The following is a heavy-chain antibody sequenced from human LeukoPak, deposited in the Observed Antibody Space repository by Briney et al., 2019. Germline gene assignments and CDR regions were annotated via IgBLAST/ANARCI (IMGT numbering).Heavy chain of an antibody. V-gene: IGHV3-23*01. Sequence: GGSLRLSCAASGFTFSNYAMSWVRLAPGKGLEWVSAISGSGGSTYYADSVKGRFTISRDNSKNTLYLQMNSLRSEDTAIYYCAKDPNYDFWSGYLDCWGQGTLVTVSS. J-gene: IGHJ4*02. CDR2: ISGSGGST. CDR1: GFTFSNYA. CDR3: AKDPNYDFWSGYLDC. D-gene: IGHD3-3*01.